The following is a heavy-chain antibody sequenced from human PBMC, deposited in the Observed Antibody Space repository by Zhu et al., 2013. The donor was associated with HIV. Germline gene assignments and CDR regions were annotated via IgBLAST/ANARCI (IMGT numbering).Heavy chain of an antibody. D-gene: IGHD3-10*01. V-gene: IGHV1-69*01. J-gene: IGHJ6*02. CDR3: ARDHLWFGITIKNQNNYYYGMDV. Sequence: QVQLVQSGAEVKKPGSSVKVSCKASGGTFSSYAISWVRQAPGQGLEWMGGIIPIFGTANYAQKFQGRVTITADESTSTAYMELSSLRSEDTAVYYCARDHLWFGITIKNQNNYYYGMDVWGQGTTVTVSS. CDR2: IIPIFGTA. CDR1: GGTFSSYA.